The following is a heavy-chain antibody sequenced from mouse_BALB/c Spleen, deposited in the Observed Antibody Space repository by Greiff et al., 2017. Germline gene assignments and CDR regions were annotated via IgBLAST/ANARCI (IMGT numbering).Heavy chain of an antibody. CDR1: GYTFTSYY. Sequence: QVQLQQSGAELVKPGASVKLSCKASGYTFTSYYMYWVKQRPGQGLEWIGEINPSNGGTNFNEKFKSKATLTVDKSSSTAYMQLSSLTSEDSAVYYCTRYRYWYFDVWGAGTTVTVSS. V-gene: IGHV1S81*02. J-gene: IGHJ1*01. CDR3: TRYRYWYFDV. D-gene: IGHD1-1*01. CDR2: INPSNGGT.